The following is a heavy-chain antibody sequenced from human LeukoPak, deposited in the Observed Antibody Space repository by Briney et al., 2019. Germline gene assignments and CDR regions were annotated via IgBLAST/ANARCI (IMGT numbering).Heavy chain of an antibody. D-gene: IGHD2-21*02. Sequence: ASVKVSCKSSGYTFSGYYVHWVRQAPGQGLEWVGWINPDSGGTNFARKFQGRVTMTRDTSISTAFMELSRLRSDDTAVYYCARESYCGGDCRSPFFDYWGQGTLVTVSS. CDR1: GYTFSGYY. CDR3: ARESYCGGDCRSPFFDY. J-gene: IGHJ4*02. V-gene: IGHV1-2*02. CDR2: INPDSGGT.